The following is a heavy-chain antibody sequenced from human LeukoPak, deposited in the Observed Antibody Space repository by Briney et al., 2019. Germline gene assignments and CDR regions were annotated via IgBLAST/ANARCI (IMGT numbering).Heavy chain of an antibody. CDR3: ARGFGKAAANVFGGYTMDV. Sequence: GGSLRLSCAASGFTVDSNYMSWVRQAPGKGLEWVSLIYTGSSTYYADSVRGRFTISRDNSKNTLYLQMNSLRPEDTAVYYCARGFGKAAANVFGGYTMDVWGQGTTVTVSS. J-gene: IGHJ6*02. CDR1: GFTVDSNY. D-gene: IGHD6-13*01. V-gene: IGHV3-66*02. CDR2: IYTGSST.